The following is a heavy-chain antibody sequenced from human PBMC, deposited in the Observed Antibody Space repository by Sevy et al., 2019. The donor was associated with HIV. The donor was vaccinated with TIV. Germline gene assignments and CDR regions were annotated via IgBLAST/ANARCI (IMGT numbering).Heavy chain of an antibody. CDR3: ARVLQYYDLHYCVY. V-gene: IGHV3-48*01. CDR2: ISGSSGTI. Sequence: GGSLRLSCAASGFTFSTYSMNWVRQAPGRGLEWLSYISGSSGTIYYADSVKGRFTISRDNAKNSLFLQMNTLRAEDTAVYYCARVLQYYDLHYCVYWGQGTLVTVSS. D-gene: IGHD3-3*01. J-gene: IGHJ4*02. CDR1: GFTFSTYS.